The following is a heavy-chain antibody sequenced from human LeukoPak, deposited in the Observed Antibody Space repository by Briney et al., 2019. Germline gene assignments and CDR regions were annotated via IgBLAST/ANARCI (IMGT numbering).Heavy chain of an antibody. D-gene: IGHD1-14*01. V-gene: IGHV3-48*04. Sequence: GGSLRLSCAASGFTFSSYSMNWVRQAPGKGLEWVSYISSYGSTVYYADSVKGRFTISRDNAKNSLYLQMNSLRAEDTAVYYCARGTGANYWGQGTLVTVSS. CDR3: ARGTGANY. CDR1: GFTFSSYS. CDR2: ISSYGSTV. J-gene: IGHJ4*02.